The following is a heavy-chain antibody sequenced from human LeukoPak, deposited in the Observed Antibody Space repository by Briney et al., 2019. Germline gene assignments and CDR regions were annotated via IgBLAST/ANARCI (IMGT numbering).Heavy chain of an antibody. CDR2: IVVGSGNT. CDR1: GFTFISSA. CDR3: AAGTGSYDHGDY. V-gene: IGHV1-58*02. D-gene: IGHD3-10*01. J-gene: IGHJ4*02. Sequence: SVKVSCKAPGFTFISSAMQWVRQARGQRLEWIGWIVVGSGNTNYAQKFQERVTITRDMSTSTAYMELSSLRSEDTAVYYCAAGTGSYDHGDYWGQGTLVTPSS.